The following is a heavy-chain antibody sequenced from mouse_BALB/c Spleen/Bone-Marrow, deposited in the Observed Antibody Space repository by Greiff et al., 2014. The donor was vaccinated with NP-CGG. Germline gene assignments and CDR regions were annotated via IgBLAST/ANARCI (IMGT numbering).Heavy chain of an antibody. J-gene: IGHJ2*01. V-gene: IGHV1-67*01. Sequence: VNVVESGPELVRPGVSVKISCKGSGYTFTDYAMHWVKQSHAKSLEWIGVISTYSGNTNYNQKFKGKATMTVDKSSSTAYMELDRLTSEDSAIYYYARRGCGSSHFDYWGQGTTLTVSS. D-gene: IGHD1-1*01. CDR2: ISTYSGNT. CDR3: ARRGCGSSHFDY. CDR1: GYTFTDYA.